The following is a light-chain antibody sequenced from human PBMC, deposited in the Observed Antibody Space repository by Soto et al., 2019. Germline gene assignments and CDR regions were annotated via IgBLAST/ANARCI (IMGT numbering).Light chain of an antibody. CDR2: DAS. J-gene: IGKJ2*01. CDR1: QSISNY. Sequence: DIQMTQSPSTLSASVGDRVTITCRASQSISNYLAWYQQKPGKAPKVLIYDASSFESGVPLRFSGSGSGTEFTLTISSLQADDFATYYCQWYDSYSSTFGQGTKLQIK. V-gene: IGKV1-5*01. CDR3: QWYDSYSST.